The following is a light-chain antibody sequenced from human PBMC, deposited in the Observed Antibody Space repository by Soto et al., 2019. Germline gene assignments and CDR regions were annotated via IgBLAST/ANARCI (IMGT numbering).Light chain of an antibody. J-gene: IGKJ4*01. Sequence: EIVLTQSPGTLSLSPGGRATLSCRASQSVAKNYLARYQQKTGQAPRLLIHGASSMATGIPDRFSGSGSGTDFTLTISRLEPEDFALFYCQQYATAPLTFGGGTKVEIK. CDR3: QQYATAPLT. V-gene: IGKV3-20*01. CDR1: QSVAKNY. CDR2: GAS.